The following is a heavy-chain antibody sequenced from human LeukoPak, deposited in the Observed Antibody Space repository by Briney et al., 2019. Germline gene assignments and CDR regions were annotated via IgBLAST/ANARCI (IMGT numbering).Heavy chain of an antibody. CDR2: ISSSGGST. D-gene: IGHD4-11*01. Sequence: GGSLRLSCAASGFTFSSYPMSWVRQAPGKGRGWVSLISSSGGSTYYADSVRGRFTISRDKAKSTLYLQMDSLRAEDTALYYCARERVTTTTFDYWGQGTLVTVSS. CDR1: GFTFSSYP. V-gene: IGHV3-23*01. J-gene: IGHJ4*02. CDR3: ARERVTTTTFDY.